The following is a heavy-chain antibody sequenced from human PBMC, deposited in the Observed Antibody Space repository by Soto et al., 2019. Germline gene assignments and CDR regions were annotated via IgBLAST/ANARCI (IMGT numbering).Heavy chain of an antibody. V-gene: IGHV1-69*02. CDR1: NETFNFYT. J-gene: IGHJ4*02. CDR3: ATNYGSGSEHFDN. Sequence: QVQLVQSGAEVKKPGSMKRVSCTDSNETFNFYTINWVRQAPEQGLQWMGRIIPMLGMSNYAQKFQGRVTMIADKSTSTVYMDLSRLRSEYTALYYCATNYGSGSEHFDNWGQGTLVTVSS. CDR2: IIPMLGMS. D-gene: IGHD3-10*01.